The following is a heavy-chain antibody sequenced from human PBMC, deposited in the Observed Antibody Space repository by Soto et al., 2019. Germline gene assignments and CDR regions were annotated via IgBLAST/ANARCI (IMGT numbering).Heavy chain of an antibody. CDR1: GGSISNYY. V-gene: IGHV4-59*01. CDR3: ARRWSGTDY. CDR2: VHYSGTT. J-gene: IGHJ4*02. Sequence: PSETLSLTCTVSGGSISNYYWNWIRQPPGKGLEWIGHVHYSGTTNYNPSLKSRVTISLDTSNNQFSLRLSYVPAADTAIYYCARRWSGTDYWGQGTLVTVSS. D-gene: IGHD3-10*01.